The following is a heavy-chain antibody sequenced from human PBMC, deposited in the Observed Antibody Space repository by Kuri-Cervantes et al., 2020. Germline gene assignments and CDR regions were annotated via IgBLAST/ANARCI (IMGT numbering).Heavy chain of an antibody. CDR3: ARDHWGPQYSYGIDS. V-gene: IGHV4-59*01. CDR1: GGSINSYY. J-gene: IGHJ4*02. D-gene: IGHD5-18*01. CDR2: IYHSGST. Sequence: GSLRLSCTVSGGSINSYYWTWIRQPPGKGLEWIGYIYHSGSTNYNPSLKSRLTISVDTSRNQFSLKLSSVTAADTAVYYWARDHWGPQYSYGIDSWGPGTLVTVSS.